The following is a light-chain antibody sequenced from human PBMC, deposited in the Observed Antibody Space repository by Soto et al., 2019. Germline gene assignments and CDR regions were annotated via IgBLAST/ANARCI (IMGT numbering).Light chain of an antibody. CDR3: QQSYSTLWT. CDR1: QSISSY. Sequence: DIQMTQSPSSPSASVGGRVTMTCRASQSISSYLNWYQQKPGKAPKLLIYAASSLQSGVPSRFSGSGSGTDFTLTISSLQPEDFATYYCQQSYSTLWTFGQGTKVDIK. J-gene: IGKJ1*01. V-gene: IGKV1-39*01. CDR2: AAS.